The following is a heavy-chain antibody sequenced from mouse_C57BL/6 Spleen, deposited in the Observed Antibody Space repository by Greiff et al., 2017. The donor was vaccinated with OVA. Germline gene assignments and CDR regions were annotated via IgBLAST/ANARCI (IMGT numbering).Heavy chain of an antibody. CDR2: IDPSDSYT. CDR3: ARGRPFAY. Sequence: QVQLQQPGAELVKPGASVKLSCKASGYTFTSYWMPWVKQRPGQGLEWIGEIDPSDSYTNYNQKFKGKATLTVDTSSSTAYMQLSSLTSEDSAVYYCARGRPFAYWGQGTLVTVSA. CDR1: GYTFTSYW. J-gene: IGHJ3*01. V-gene: IGHV1-50*01.